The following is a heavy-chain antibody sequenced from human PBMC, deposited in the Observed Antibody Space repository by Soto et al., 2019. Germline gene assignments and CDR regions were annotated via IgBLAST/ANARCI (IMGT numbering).Heavy chain of an antibody. CDR2: VYYTGST. Sequence: SETLSLTCSVSCGSISGSYWSWIRQSPGKGLEWLGYVYYTGSTNYSPSLRSRVSISVDTSKNEFSLRLSSVTAADTAVYYCARIARASFDYWGQGNLVTVSS. J-gene: IGHJ4*02. CDR3: ARIARASFDY. V-gene: IGHV4-59*01. CDR1: CGSISGSY.